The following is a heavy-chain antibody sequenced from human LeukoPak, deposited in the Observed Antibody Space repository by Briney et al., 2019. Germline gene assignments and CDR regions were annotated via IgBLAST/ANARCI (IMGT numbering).Heavy chain of an antibody. Sequence: GGSLRVSCAASGFTFSSYSMNWVRQAPGKGREWVSSISSSSSYIYYADSVKGRFTISRDNAKNSLYLQMNSLRAEDTAVYYCAREDTAMAPYSMDVWGQGTTVTVSS. D-gene: IGHD5-18*01. V-gene: IGHV3-21*01. CDR2: ISSSSSYI. CDR3: AREDTAMAPYSMDV. CDR1: GFTFSSYS. J-gene: IGHJ6*02.